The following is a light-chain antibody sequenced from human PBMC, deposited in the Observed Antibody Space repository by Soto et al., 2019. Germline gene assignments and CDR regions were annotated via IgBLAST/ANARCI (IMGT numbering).Light chain of an antibody. CDR1: QTISNN. J-gene: IGKJ2*01. CDR3: QQYNNWPHT. Sequence: EVVMTQSPTTLSVSPGERVTLSCRASQTISNNLAWYRQRPGQAPSLLISGVSTRATGLPARFSGSGSGTEFTLTISSLQSEDFGLYYCQQYNNWPHTFGQGTKLEIK. CDR2: GVS. V-gene: IGKV3-15*01.